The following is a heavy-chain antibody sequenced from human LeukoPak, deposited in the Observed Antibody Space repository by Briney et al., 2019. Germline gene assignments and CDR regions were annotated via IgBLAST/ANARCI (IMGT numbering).Heavy chain of an antibody. D-gene: IGHD1-26*01. CDR3: ARKKGGATS. V-gene: IGHV4-38-2*02. J-gene: IGHJ4*02. Sequence: SETLSLTCTVSGYSISSGYHWGWIRQPPGKGLEWIGEINHSGSTNYNPSLKSRVTISVDTSKNQFSLKLSSVTAADTAVYYCARKKGGATSWGQGTLVTVSS. CDR2: INHSGST. CDR1: GYSISSGYH.